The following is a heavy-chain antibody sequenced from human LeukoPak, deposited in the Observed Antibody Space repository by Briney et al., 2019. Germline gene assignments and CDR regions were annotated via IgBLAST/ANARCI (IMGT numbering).Heavy chain of an antibody. D-gene: IGHD1-26*01. V-gene: IGHV4-59*11. Sequence: PSETLSLTCSVSDGSIRSHYWSWIRQPPGKRLEWIGYIHPSGSTDHNPSLKSRVTMSVDTSKNRFSLKLSSVIAADTAVYYCARERESYFDYWGQGTLVTVSS. J-gene: IGHJ4*02. CDR1: DGSIRSHY. CDR3: ARERESYFDY. CDR2: IHPSGST.